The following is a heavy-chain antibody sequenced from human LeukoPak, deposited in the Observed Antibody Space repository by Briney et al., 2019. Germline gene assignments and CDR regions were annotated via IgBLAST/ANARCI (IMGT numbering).Heavy chain of an antibody. CDR3: ARDLRLGELSFAFDY. J-gene: IGHJ4*02. V-gene: IGHV1-69*05. CDR1: GGTFSSYA. CDR2: IIPIFGTA. D-gene: IGHD3-16*02. Sequence: SVKVSCKASGGTFSSYAISWVRQAPGQGLEWMERIIPIFGTANYAQKFQGRVTITTDESTSTAYMELSSLRSEDTAVYYCARDLRLGELSFAFDYWGQGTLVTVSS.